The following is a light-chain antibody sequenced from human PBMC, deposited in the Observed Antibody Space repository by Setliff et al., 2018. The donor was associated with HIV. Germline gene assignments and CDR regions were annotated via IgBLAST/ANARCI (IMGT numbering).Light chain of an antibody. CDR3: CSYADNFNYV. CDR2: DVS. Sequence: QSVLTQPRSVSGSPGQSVTISCTGSSSDVGGYNYVSWYQQHPGKAPKVMIYDVSKRPSEVPDRFSGSKSDNTASLTISGLQAEDEADYYCCSYADNFNYVFGGGTKVTVL. J-gene: IGLJ1*01. V-gene: IGLV2-11*01. CDR1: SSDVGGYNY.